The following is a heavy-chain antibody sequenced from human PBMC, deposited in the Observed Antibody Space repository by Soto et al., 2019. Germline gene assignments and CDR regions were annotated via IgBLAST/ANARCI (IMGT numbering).Heavy chain of an antibody. D-gene: IGHD2-15*01. Sequence: GGSLRLSCAASGFTFSSYAMSWVRQAPGKGLEWVSAISGSGGSTYYADSVKGRFTISRDNSKNTLYLQMNSLRAEDTAVYYGAKDLVVVVSATPSLDWFDPWGQGTLVTVSS. CDR3: AKDLVVVVSATPSLDWFDP. J-gene: IGHJ5*02. V-gene: IGHV3-23*01. CDR2: ISGSGGST. CDR1: GFTFSSYA.